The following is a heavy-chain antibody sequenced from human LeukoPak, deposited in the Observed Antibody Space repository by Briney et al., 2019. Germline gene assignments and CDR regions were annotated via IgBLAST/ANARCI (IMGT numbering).Heavy chain of an antibody. CDR1: GGSIRSYY. Sequence: TSETLSLTCTVSGGSIRSYYWSWIRQSPGKGLEWIGYINYSGSTNYNPSLKSRVTISVDTSKNQFSLKLSSVTAADTAVYYCARVDPDSSSTLEVFDYWGLGTLVTVSS. V-gene: IGHV4-59*01. D-gene: IGHD6-6*01. J-gene: IGHJ4*02. CDR3: ARVDPDSSSTLEVFDY. CDR2: INYSGST.